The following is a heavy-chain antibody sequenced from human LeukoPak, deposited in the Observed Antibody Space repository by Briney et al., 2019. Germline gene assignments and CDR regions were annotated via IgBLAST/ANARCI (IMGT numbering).Heavy chain of an antibody. CDR2: IQITGTPI. J-gene: IGHJ3*02. Sequence: GGSLRLSCAVFGFTFSSYEMNWVRQAPGKGLEWVSYIQITGTPIHYADSVKGRFTISRDNAEKSLYLQLNNLRLEDTAVYYCVRSDRETFAFDIWGQGAMVTVSS. V-gene: IGHV3-48*03. D-gene: IGHD2/OR15-2a*01. CDR3: VRSDRETFAFDI. CDR1: GFTFSSYE.